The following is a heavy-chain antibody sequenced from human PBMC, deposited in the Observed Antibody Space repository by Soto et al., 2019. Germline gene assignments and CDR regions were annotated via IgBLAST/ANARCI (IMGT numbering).Heavy chain of an antibody. CDR2: IIPIFGTA. CDR1: GGTFSSYA. CDR3: ARERDAHDYGDYYFDY. Sequence: ASVKVSCKASGGTFSSYAISWVRQAPGQGLEWMGGIIPIFGTANYAQKFQGRVTITADESTSTAYMELSSLRSEDTAVYYCARERDAHDYGDYYFDYWGQGTLVTVSS. V-gene: IGHV1-69*13. J-gene: IGHJ4*02. D-gene: IGHD4-17*01.